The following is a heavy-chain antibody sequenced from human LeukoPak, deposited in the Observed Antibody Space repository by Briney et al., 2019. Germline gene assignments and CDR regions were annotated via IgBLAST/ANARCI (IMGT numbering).Heavy chain of an antibody. CDR3: ARDLSDDAFDI. D-gene: IGHD2/OR15-2a*01. CDR2: IYYSGST. J-gene: IGHJ3*02. V-gene: IGHV4-59*01. CDR1: GGSISSYY. Sequence: SSETLSLTCTVSGGSISSYYWSWIRQPPGKGLELIGYIYYSGSTNYNPSHKSRVTISVDTSKNQFSLKLSSVTAADTAVYYCARDLSDDAFDIWGQGTMVTVSS.